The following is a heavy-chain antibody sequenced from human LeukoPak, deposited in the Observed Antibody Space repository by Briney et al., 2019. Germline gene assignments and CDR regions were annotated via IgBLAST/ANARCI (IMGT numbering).Heavy chain of an antibody. J-gene: IGHJ6*02. D-gene: IGHD3-22*01. Sequence: SETLSLTCTVSGGSVSSGSYYWSWIRQPPGKGLEWIGYIYYSGSTNYNPSLKSRVTMSVDTSKNQFSLKLSSVTAADTAVYYCARDRGWYYDSSGYYYYYGMDVWGQGTTVTVSS. CDR3: ARDRGWYYDSSGYYYYYGMDV. CDR1: GGSVSSGSYY. CDR2: IYYSGST. V-gene: IGHV4-61*01.